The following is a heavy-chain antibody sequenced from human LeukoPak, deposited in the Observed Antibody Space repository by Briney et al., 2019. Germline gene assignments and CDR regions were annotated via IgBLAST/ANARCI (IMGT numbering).Heavy chain of an antibody. CDR1: GESFSGYD. Sequence: SETLCLTCAVYGESFSGYDWSWIRQPPGKGLEWIGEISHSGSTNYNPALESRGPISVDTSKHQFSLKLRSVTAADTAVYYCAREATVVTHFDYWGQGTLVTVSS. J-gene: IGHJ4*02. CDR3: AREATVVTHFDY. CDR2: ISHSGST. V-gene: IGHV4-34*01. D-gene: IGHD4-23*01.